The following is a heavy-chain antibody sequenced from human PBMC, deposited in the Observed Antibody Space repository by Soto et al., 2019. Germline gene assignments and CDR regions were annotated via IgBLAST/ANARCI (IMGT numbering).Heavy chain of an antibody. CDR2: ISFNGGTI. Sequence: QVPLVESGGGSVKPGGSLRLSCAASGFTFSDYYMSWIRQAPGKGLEWGSYISFNGGTIYYADSVKGRFTISRDNVENSLYLQMSSLRAEDTAVYYCARESAMTTVTTAVAFDVWGQGTVVTVSS. V-gene: IGHV3-11*01. CDR3: ARESAMTTVTTAVAFDV. D-gene: IGHD4-4*01. CDR1: GFTFSDYY. J-gene: IGHJ3*01.